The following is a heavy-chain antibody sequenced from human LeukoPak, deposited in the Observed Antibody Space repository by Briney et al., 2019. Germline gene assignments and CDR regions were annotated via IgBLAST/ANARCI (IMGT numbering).Heavy chain of an antibody. CDR1: GFTFTSSA. V-gene: IGHV1-58*02. D-gene: IGHD3-22*01. Sequence: GASVKVSCKASGFTFTSSAMQWVRQARGQRLEWIGWIVVGSGNTNYAQKFQERVTITRDMSTSTAYMELSRLRSDDTAVYYCARALRYYYDSSGYYYLDYWGQGTLVTVSS. J-gene: IGHJ4*02. CDR2: IVVGSGNT. CDR3: ARALRYYYDSSGYYYLDY.